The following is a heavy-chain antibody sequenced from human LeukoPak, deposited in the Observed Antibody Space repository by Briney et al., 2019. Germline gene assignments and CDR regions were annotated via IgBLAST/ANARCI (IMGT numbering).Heavy chain of an antibody. V-gene: IGHV3-11*01. CDR1: GFTFSDYY. Sequence: PGGSLRLSCAASGFTFSDYYMSWIRQAPGKGLEWVSYISSSGSTIYYADSVKGRFTISRDNAKNSLYLQMNSLRAEDTAVYYCARDRLDYDRSAFDIWGQGTMVTVSS. CDR3: ARDRLDYDRSAFDI. J-gene: IGHJ3*02. D-gene: IGHD4-17*01. CDR2: ISSSGSTI.